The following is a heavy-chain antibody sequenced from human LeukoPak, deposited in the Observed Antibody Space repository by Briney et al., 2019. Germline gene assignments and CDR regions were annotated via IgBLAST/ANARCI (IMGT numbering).Heavy chain of an antibody. CDR3: ARDRSGYYGMDV. V-gene: IGHV3-21*01. Sequence: TGGSLRLSCAASGFTFISYSMNWVRQAPGKGLEWVSSISSSSSYIYYADSVKGRFTISRDNAKNSLYLQRNSLRAEDTAVYYCARDRSGYYGMDVWGQGTTVTVSS. CDR1: GFTFISYS. CDR2: ISSSSSYI. D-gene: IGHD1-26*01. J-gene: IGHJ6*02.